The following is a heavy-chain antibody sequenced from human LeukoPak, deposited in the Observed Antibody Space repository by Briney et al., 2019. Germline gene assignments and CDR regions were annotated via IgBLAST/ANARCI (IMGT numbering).Heavy chain of an antibody. CDR1: GGSISSYY. Sequence: PSETLSLTCTVSGGSISSYYWSWIRPPPGKGLEWMGYIYYSGSTNYNPSLKSRVTISVDTSKNQFSLKLSSVTAADTAVYYCARGARYFDFDYWGQGTLVTVSS. CDR2: IYYSGST. D-gene: IGHD3-9*01. J-gene: IGHJ4*02. V-gene: IGHV4-59*01. CDR3: ARGARYFDFDY.